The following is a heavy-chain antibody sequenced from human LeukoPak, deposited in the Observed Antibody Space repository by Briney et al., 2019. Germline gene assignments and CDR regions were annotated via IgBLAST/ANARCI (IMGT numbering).Heavy chain of an antibody. CDR3: ARDVEQWLVRVYYFDY. CDR2: ISSGSTTI. J-gene: IGHJ4*02. Sequence: GGSLRLSCATSGFTLSSYSMNWVRQAPGKGLEWVSFISSGSTTIYYADSVKGRFTISRDNAKNSLYLQMNSLRAEDTAVYYCARDVEQWLVRVYYFDYWGQGTLVTVSS. V-gene: IGHV3-48*01. D-gene: IGHD6-19*01. CDR1: GFTLSSYS.